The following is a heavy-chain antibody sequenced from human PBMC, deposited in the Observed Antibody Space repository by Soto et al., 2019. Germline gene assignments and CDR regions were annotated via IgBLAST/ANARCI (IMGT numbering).Heavy chain of an antibody. CDR1: GGSISSGGYY. CDR2: IYYSGST. J-gene: IGHJ4*02. D-gene: IGHD4-17*01. CDR3: ARVVPRGLREDYGDYVYYFDY. V-gene: IGHV4-31*03. Sequence: SETLSLTCTVSGGSISSGGYYWSWIRQHPGKGLEWIGYIYYSGSTYYNPSLKSRVTISVDTSKNQFSLKLSSVTAADTAVYYCARVVPRGLREDYGDYVYYFDYWGQGTLVTVSS.